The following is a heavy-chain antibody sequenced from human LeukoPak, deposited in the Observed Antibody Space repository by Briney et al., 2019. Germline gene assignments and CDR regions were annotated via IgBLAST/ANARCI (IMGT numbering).Heavy chain of an antibody. CDR1: GGSISSYY. CDR3: ARVRTTVTTDFDY. Sequence: SETLSLTCTVSGGSISSYYWSWIRQPPGKGLEWIGYIYYSGSTNYNPSLKSRVTISVDTSKNQFSLKLSSVTAADTAVYYCARVRTTVTTDFDYWGQGTLVTVSS. CDR2: IYYSGST. V-gene: IGHV4-59*08. D-gene: IGHD4-17*01. J-gene: IGHJ4*02.